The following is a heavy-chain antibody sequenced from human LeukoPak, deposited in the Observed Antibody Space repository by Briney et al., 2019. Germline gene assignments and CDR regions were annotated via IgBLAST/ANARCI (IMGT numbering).Heavy chain of an antibody. CDR1: GGSISRYY. V-gene: IGHV4-4*07. J-gene: IGHJ4*02. CDR2: IYSTGTT. CDR3: ARENYDALTGAYYHHY. D-gene: IGHD3-9*01. Sequence: SETLSLTCTVSGGSISRYYWSWIRQPAGKERDGMGRIYSTGTTNYNSSLKSRVTMSVDTSKNQFSLKLSAVTAADTAVYYCARENYDALTGAYYHHYWGQGTLVTVSS.